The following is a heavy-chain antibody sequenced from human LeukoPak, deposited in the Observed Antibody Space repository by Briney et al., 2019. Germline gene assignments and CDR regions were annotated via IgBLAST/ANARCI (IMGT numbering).Heavy chain of an antibody. CDR1: GYTFTGYY. CDR2: INPNSGGT. CDR3: ARALRDSSGYYYEGAFDI. Sequence: GASVKVSCKASGYTFTGYYMHWVRQAPGQGLEWMGWINPNSGGTNYAQKFQGRVTMTRDTSISTAYMELSRLRSDDTAVYYCARALRDSSGYYYEGAFDIWGQGTMVTVSS. J-gene: IGHJ3*02. V-gene: IGHV1-2*02. D-gene: IGHD3-22*01.